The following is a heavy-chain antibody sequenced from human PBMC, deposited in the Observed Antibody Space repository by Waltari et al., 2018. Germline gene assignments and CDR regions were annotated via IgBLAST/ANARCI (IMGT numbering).Heavy chain of an antibody. J-gene: IGHJ6*02. V-gene: IGHV4-4*02. D-gene: IGHD6-13*01. CDR1: GGSISSSNW. CDR3: ARDASIAAAGTEYYYGMDV. Sequence: QVQLQESGPGLVEPSGTLSLTCAVPGGSISSSNWWSWVRQPPGTGLEWIAEIDHSGSTNYNPSLKSRVTISVDKSKNQFSLKLSSVTAADTAVYYCARDASIAAAGTEYYYGMDVWGQGTTVTVSS. CDR2: IDHSGST.